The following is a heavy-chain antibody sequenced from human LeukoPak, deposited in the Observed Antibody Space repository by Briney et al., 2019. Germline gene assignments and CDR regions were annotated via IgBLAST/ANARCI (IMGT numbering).Heavy chain of an antibody. CDR1: GYTFTSYD. CDR3: ATERQGAFDI. V-gene: IGHV1-8*01. J-gene: IGHJ3*02. CDR2: MNPNSGNT. Sequence: ASVKVSCKASGYTFTSYDINWVRQATGQGLEWMGWMNPNSGNTDYAQKLQGRVTMTRNTSISTAYMELSSLRSEDTAVYYCATERQGAFDIWGQGTMVTVSS.